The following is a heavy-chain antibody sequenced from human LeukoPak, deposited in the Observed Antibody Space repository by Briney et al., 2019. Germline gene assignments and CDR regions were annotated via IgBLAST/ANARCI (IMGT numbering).Heavy chain of an antibody. CDR3: RGYSYGYYYYYGMDV. CDR1: GGSISSYY. CDR2: IYYSGST. Sequence: ETLSLTCTVSGGSISSYYWSWIRQPPGKGLEWIGYIYYSGSTNYNPSLKSRVTISVDTSKNQFSLKLSSVTAADTAVYYCRGYSYGYYYYYGMDVWGQGTTVTVSS. D-gene: IGHD5-18*01. J-gene: IGHJ6*02. V-gene: IGHV4-59*08.